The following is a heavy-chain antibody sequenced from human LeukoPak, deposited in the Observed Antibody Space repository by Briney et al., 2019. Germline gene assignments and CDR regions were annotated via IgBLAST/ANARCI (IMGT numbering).Heavy chain of an antibody. CDR3: ASGDSGNFDH. Sequence: GESLKISCKGAGYRFTSYWISWVRQMPGKGLEWMGLIYTGDSDTRYSPSFQGQVTISADKSISIVYLQWSSLQASDTAMYFCASGDSGNFDHWGQGTLVTVSS. CDR1: GYRFTSYW. V-gene: IGHV5-51*01. D-gene: IGHD2-21*01. J-gene: IGHJ4*02. CDR2: IYTGDSDT.